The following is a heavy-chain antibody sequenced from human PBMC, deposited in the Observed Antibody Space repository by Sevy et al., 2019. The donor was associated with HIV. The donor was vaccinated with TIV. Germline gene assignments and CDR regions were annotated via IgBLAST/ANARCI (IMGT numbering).Heavy chain of an antibody. V-gene: IGHV3-20*04. CDR1: GFTFSDHA. CDR3: ARSAYYYDSTGYGPLDL. Sequence: GGSLRLSCAASGFTFSDHAMSWVRQTPGRGLEWVSCINWKADNTGYADSLKGRFTISRDNAKNSLYLQIHILRAEDTALYYCARSAYYYDSTGYGPLDLWGQGTMVTVSS. J-gene: IGHJ3*01. CDR2: INWKADNT. D-gene: IGHD3-22*01.